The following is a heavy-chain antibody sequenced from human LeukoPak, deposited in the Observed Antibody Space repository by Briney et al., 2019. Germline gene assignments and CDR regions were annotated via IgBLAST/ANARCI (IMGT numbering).Heavy chain of an antibody. CDR3: VRDYCSGGSCYESKWFDP. V-gene: IGHV3-33*01. Sequence: GGSLRLSCAASGFTFSKYGMHWVRQAPGKGLEWVAVIWFDGINTNHADSVKGRFTVSRDNSKNTLFLQMNSLRAEDTAVYFCVRDYCSGGSCYESKWFDPWGQGTLVTVSS. CDR1: GFTFSKYG. D-gene: IGHD2-15*01. J-gene: IGHJ5*02. CDR2: IWFDGINT.